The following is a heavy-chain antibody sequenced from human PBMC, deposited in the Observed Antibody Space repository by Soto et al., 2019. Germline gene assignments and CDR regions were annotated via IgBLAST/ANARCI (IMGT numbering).Heavy chain of an antibody. D-gene: IGHD1-1*01. Sequence: SETLSVTCAVYGGSFSGYYWSWSPQPPGKGLEWIGEINHSGSTNYNPSLKSRVTISVDTSKNQFSLKLSSVTAADTAVYYCAIRHYYYYYMDVWGKGTTVTVSS. J-gene: IGHJ6*03. CDR2: INHSGST. V-gene: IGHV4-34*01. CDR3: AIRHYYYYYMDV. CDR1: GGSFSGYY.